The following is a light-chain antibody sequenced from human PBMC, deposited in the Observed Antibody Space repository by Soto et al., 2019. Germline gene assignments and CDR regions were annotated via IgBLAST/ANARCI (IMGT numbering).Light chain of an antibody. CDR2: LHSDGTH. CDR1: SGHSNYD. J-gene: IGLJ3*02. V-gene: IGLV4-69*01. CDR3: QTWGAGIRV. Sequence: QAVLTQSPSASASLGASVKLTCTLSSGHSNYDIAWHQQQPEKGPRCLMKLHSDGTHIKGDGIPDRFSGSSSGAERYLTISSLQSEDEADYYCQTWGAGIRVFGGGTKLTVL.